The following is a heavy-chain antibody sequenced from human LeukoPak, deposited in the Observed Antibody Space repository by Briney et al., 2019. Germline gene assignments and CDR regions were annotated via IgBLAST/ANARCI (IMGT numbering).Heavy chain of an antibody. J-gene: IGHJ5*02. CDR2: IWHDGGKR. Sequence: GGSLRLSCAASGFTFSYYGMQWVRQAPGKGLEWVALIWHDGGKRYYADSVKGRFTISRDNSKNTLYLQMTILRAEDTAVYYCARDADTSEFFSWLDLWGQGTLVTVSS. CDR1: GFTFSYYG. D-gene: IGHD3-22*01. CDR3: ARDADTSEFFSWLDL. V-gene: IGHV3-33*01.